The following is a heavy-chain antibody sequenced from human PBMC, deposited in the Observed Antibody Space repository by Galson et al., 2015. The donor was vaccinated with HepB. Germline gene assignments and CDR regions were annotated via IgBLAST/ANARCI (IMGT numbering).Heavy chain of an antibody. D-gene: IGHD5-24*01. CDR2: ISERGSST. CDR1: GFTLSNYA. CDR3: AKVRDVYNPYYLDS. V-gene: IGHV3-23*01. Sequence: SLRLSCAASGFTLSNYAMSWVRQAAGKGLEWVSGISERGSSTYYADSVKGRFTISRDSSKNTLYLQMNSLRAEDTAVYYCAKVRDVYNPYYLDSWGQGTLVTVSS. J-gene: IGHJ4*02.